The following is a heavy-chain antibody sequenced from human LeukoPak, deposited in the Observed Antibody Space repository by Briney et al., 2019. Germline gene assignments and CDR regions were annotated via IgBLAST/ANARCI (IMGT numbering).Heavy chain of an antibody. CDR1: GGSISSSSYY. V-gene: IGHV4-39*01. CDR2: IYYSGST. D-gene: IGHD3-22*01. J-gene: IGHJ4*02. CDR3: ARRGWYYDSSGFDY. Sequence: SETLSLTCTVSGGSISSSSYYWGWLRQPPGKGLESIGSIYYSGSTYYNPSLKSRVTISVDTSKNQFSLKLSSVTAADTAVYYCARRGWYYDSSGFDYWGQGTLVTVSS.